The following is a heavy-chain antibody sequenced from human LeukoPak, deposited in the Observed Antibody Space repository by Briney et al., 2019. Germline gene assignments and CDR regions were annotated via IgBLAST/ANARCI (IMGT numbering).Heavy chain of an antibody. J-gene: IGHJ4*02. CDR2: ISGSGVGT. Sequence: GGSLRLSCAASGFTFSSYAMSWVRQAPGKGLEWVSSISGSGVGTFYSDSVKGRFTISRDNSKNTLYLQMNSLRAEDTAVYYCAKLNLAETNYWGQGTLVTVSS. CDR3: AKLNLAETNY. V-gene: IGHV3-23*01. D-gene: IGHD1-14*01. CDR1: GFTFSSYA.